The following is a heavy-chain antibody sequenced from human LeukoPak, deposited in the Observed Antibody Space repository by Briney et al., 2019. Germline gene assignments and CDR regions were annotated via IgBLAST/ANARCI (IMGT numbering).Heavy chain of an antibody. CDR2: IKRDGSEK. Sequence: PGGSLRLSCAASGFTFSSHGMNWVRQAPGKGLEWVGNIKRDGSEKYFVDSVKGRFTISRDNAKNSLYLQMNSLRAEDTAVYYCARDNRYSIFNWFDPWGQGTLVTVSS. J-gene: IGHJ5*02. D-gene: IGHD6-13*01. CDR3: ARDNRYSIFNWFDP. CDR1: GFTFSSHG. V-gene: IGHV3-7*01.